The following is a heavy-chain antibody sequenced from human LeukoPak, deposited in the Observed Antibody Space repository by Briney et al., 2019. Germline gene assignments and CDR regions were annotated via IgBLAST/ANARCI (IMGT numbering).Heavy chain of an antibody. CDR2: INHSGST. D-gene: IGHD3-3*01. V-gene: IGHV4-34*01. CDR1: GGSFSGYY. CDR3: ARSSHYDFWSMDV. J-gene: IGHJ6*02. Sequence: SETLSLTCAVYGGSFSGYYWSWIRQPPGKGLEWIGEINHSGSTNYNPSLKSRVTISVDTSKNQFSLKLSSVTAADTAVYYCARSSHYDFWSMDVWGQGTTVTVSS.